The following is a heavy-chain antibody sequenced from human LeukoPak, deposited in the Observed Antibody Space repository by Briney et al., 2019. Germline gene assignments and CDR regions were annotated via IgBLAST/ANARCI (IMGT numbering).Heavy chain of an antibody. CDR1: GFTFSSYA. Sequence: PGGSLRLSCAASGFTFSSYAMHWVRQAPGKGLEWVAVISYDGSNKYYADSVKGRFTISRDNSKNTLYLQMNSLRAEDTAVYYCAGYSGSYSGPYYYYYMDVWGKGTTVTVSS. CDR3: AGYSGSYSGPYYYYYMDV. D-gene: IGHD1-26*01. V-gene: IGHV3-30*04. CDR2: ISYDGSNK. J-gene: IGHJ6*03.